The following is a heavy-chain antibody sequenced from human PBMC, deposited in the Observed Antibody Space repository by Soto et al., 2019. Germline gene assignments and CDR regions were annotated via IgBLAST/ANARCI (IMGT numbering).Heavy chain of an antibody. J-gene: IGHJ4*02. D-gene: IGHD1-26*01. V-gene: IGHV3-23*01. CDR3: AKDRPSIVGAEALGY. CDR2: ISGSGGST. CDR1: GFTFSSYA. Sequence: PGGSLRLSCAASGFTFSSYAMSWVRQAPGKGLKWVSAISGSGGSTYYADSVKGRFTISRDNSENTLYLQMNSLRAEDTALYYWAKDRPSIVGAEALGYWGQGTLVTVSS.